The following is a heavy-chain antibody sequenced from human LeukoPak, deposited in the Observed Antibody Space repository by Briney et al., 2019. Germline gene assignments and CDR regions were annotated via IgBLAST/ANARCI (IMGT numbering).Heavy chain of an antibody. CDR1: GGSFSGYY. CDR3: ARELAVAGTVIDP. CDR2: INHSGST. J-gene: IGHJ5*02. D-gene: IGHD6-19*01. V-gene: IGHV4-34*01. Sequence: SETLSLTCAVYGGSFSGYYWSWIRQPPGKGLEWIGEINHSGSTNYNPSLKSRVTISVDTSKNQFSLKLSSVTAADTTAYYCARELAVAGTVIDPWGQGTLVTVSS.